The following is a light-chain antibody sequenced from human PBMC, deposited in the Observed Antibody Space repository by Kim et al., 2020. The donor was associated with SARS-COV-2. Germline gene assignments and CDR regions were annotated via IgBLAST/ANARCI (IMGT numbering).Light chain of an antibody. J-gene: IGLJ2*01. CDR1: SLRSYY. CDR2: GKN. CDR3: KSRDSSGNHVV. V-gene: IGLV3-19*01. Sequence: SSELTQDPAVSVALGQTVRITCQGDSLRSYYASWYKQKPGQAPVLVIYGKNNRPSGIPDRFSGSSSGNTASLTITGAQAEDEADYYCKSRDSSGNHVVFG.